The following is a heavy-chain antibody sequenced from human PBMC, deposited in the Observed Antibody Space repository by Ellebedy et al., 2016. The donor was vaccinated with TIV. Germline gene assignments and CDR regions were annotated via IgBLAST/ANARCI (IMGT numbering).Heavy chain of an antibody. CDR1: GYSFTSYW. V-gene: IGHV5-51*01. CDR2: IYPGNSDT. CDR3: AKGPLSGDGGGDN. J-gene: IGHJ4*02. Sequence: GESLKISCQVSGYSFTSYWIGWVRQMPGKGLEWMGIIYPGNSDTRYSPSFQGQVTISADKSISTAYLQWSSLKASDTAMYYWAKGPLSGDGGGDNWGQGTLVTVSS. D-gene: IGHD7-27*01.